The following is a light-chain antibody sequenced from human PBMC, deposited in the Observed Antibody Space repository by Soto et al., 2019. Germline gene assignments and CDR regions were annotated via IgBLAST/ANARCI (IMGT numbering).Light chain of an antibody. CDR2: GAS. V-gene: IGKV3-20*01. J-gene: IGKJ1*01. Sequence: EIVLTQSPGTLSLSPGERGTLSCRASQSVNSSYLAWYQQKPGQAPRLLIYGASTRATGIPDRFSGSGSGTDFTLTIARLEPGDFVVYYCQQYGNSPQTFGQGTKVDIK. CDR1: QSVNSSY. CDR3: QQYGNSPQT.